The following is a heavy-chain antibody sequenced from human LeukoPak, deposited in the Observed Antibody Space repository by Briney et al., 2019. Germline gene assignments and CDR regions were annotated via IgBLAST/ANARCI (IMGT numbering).Heavy chain of an antibody. D-gene: IGHD3-3*02. Sequence: SETLSLTCAVYGGSFSGYYWSWIRQPPGKGLKWIGEINHSGSTNYNPSLKSRVTISVDTSKNQFSLKLSSVTAADTAVYYCARVHSLADYYYYGMDVWGQGTTVTVSS. V-gene: IGHV4-34*01. J-gene: IGHJ6*02. CDR1: GGSFSGYY. CDR3: ARVHSLADYYYYGMDV. CDR2: INHSGST.